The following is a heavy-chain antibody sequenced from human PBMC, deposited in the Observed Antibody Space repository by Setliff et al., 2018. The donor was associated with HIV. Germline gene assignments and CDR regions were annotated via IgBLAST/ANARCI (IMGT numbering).Heavy chain of an antibody. Sequence: SETLSLTCAVSGGSISSSNWWSWVRQPPGKGLEWIGEIYHGGSTNYNPSLKSRVTISVDKSKNQFSLKLASVTAADTAVYYCARDQPGYYDSRGFPLDAFDVWGQGTVVTVSS. CDR3: ARDQPGYYDSRGFPLDAFDV. J-gene: IGHJ3*01. CDR2: IYHGGST. D-gene: IGHD3-22*01. CDR1: GGSISSSNW. V-gene: IGHV4-4*02.